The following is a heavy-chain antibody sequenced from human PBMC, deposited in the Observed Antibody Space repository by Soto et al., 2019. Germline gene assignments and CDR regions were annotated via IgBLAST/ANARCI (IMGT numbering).Heavy chain of an antibody. J-gene: IGHJ5*02. CDR1: GGSISSSSYY. CDR3: ARHHPFGVAGGWFDP. D-gene: IGHD3-3*01. V-gene: IGHV4-39*01. CDR2: IYYSGST. Sequence: SETLSLTCTVSGGSISSSSYYWGWIRQPPGKGLEWIGSIYYSGSTYYNPSLKSRVTISVDTSKNQFSLKLSSVTTADTAVYYCARHHPFGVAGGWFDPWGQGTLVTVS.